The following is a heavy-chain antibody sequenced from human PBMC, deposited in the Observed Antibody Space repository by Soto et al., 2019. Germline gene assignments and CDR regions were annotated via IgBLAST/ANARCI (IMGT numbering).Heavy chain of an antibody. CDR2: ISYDGSNK. CDR1: GFTFSSYA. V-gene: IGHV3-30-3*01. J-gene: IGHJ4*02. D-gene: IGHD3-22*01. Sequence: GGSLRLSCAASGFTFSSYAMHWVRQAPGKGLEWVAVISYDGSNKYYADSVKGRFTISRDNSKNTLYLQMNSLRAEDTAVYYCARDYYDSSGYSYFEYWGQGTLVTVSS. CDR3: ARDYYDSSGYSYFEY.